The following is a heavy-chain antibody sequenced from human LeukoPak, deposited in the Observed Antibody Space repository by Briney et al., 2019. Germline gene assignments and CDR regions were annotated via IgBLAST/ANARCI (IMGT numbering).Heavy chain of an antibody. Sequence: GSLRLSCAAFGCTFSSYAMRLGRQAPGTGVEGVSAISGSGGSTYYADSVKGRFTISRDNYKNTLYLQMNSLRAEDTAVYYCAKELLKRWLLTWGQGTLVTVSS. D-gene: IGHD5-24*01. CDR2: ISGSGGST. J-gene: IGHJ5*02. CDR3: AKELLKRWLLT. V-gene: IGHV3-23*01. CDR1: GCTFSSYA.